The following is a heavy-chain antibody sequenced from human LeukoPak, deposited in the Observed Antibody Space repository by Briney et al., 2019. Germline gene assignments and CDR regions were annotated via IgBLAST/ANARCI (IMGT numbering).Heavy chain of an antibody. CDR1: GFTFSSYA. CDR3: AKGRGVYDFWSGSLHDAFDI. J-gene: IGHJ3*02. V-gene: IGHV3-23*01. D-gene: IGHD3-3*01. Sequence: GGSLRLSCAASGFTFSSYAMSWVRQAPGKGLEWVSAISGSGGSTYYADSVKGRFTISRDNSKNTLYLQMNSLRAEDTAVYYCAKGRGVYDFWSGSLHDAFDIWGQGTVVTVSS. CDR2: ISGSGGST.